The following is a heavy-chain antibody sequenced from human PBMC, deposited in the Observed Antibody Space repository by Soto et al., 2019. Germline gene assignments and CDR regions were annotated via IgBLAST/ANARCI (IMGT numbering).Heavy chain of an antibody. V-gene: IGHV4-59*01. CDR3: ARERGYSYHRENWFDP. D-gene: IGHD5-18*01. Sequence: SETLSLTCTVSGGSISSYYWSWIRQSPGKGLEWIGYIYYSGSTNYNPSLKSRVTISVDTSKNQYSLKLSSVTAADTAVYYCARERGYSYHRENWFDPWGQGTLVTVSS. J-gene: IGHJ5*02. CDR2: IYYSGST. CDR1: GGSISSYY.